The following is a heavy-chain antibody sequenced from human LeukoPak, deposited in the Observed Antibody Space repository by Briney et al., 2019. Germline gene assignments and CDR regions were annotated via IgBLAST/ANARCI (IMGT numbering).Heavy chain of an antibody. V-gene: IGHV3-21*01. CDR1: GFTFSYYS. CDR3: ASSGYSGYLERYYFDY. J-gene: IGHJ4*02. D-gene: IGHD5-12*01. CDR2: ITSSSIYT. Sequence: PGGSLTLSCAASGFTFSYYSMNWVRQAPGKGLEWVSSITSSSIYTYYADSVKGRFTISRDNAKNSLYLQMNSLRAEDTALYYCASSGYSGYLERYYFDYWGQGTLVTVSS.